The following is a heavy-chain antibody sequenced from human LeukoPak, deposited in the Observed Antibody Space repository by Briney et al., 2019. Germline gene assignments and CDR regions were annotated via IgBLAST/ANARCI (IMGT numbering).Heavy chain of an antibody. Sequence: PGGSLRLSCAASGFTFDDYAMHWVRQAPGKGLEWVSGINWNSGSIAYADSVKGRFTVSRDNAKNSLYLQMDSLRAEDTAVYYCAKDGIWGQGTLVTVSS. CDR3: AKDGI. J-gene: IGHJ4*02. CDR2: INWNSGSI. V-gene: IGHV3-9*01. CDR1: GFTFDDYA.